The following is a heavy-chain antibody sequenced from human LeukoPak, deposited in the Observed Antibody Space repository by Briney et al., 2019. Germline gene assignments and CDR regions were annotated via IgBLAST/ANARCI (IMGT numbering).Heavy chain of an antibody. CDR2: INPNSGGT. D-gene: IGHD3-22*01. V-gene: IGHV1-2*02. J-gene: IGHJ4*02. Sequence: ASVKVSCKASGYTFTGYYMHWVRQAPGQGLEWMGWINPNSGGTNYAQKFQGRVTMTRNTSISTAYMELSSLRSEDTAVYYCARYYYDSSGYDYWGQGTLVTISS. CDR1: GYTFTGYY. CDR3: ARYYYDSSGYDY.